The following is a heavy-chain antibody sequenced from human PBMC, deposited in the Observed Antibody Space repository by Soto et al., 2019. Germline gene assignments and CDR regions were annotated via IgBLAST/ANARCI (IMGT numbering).Heavy chain of an antibody. Sequence: ASVKVSCKASGYTFTSYGISWVRQAPGQGLEWMGWISAYNGNTNYAQKLQGRVTMTTDTSTSTAYMELRSLRSDDTAVYYCARDRAAAHQDWIHPWGQGTLVTIFS. CDR1: GYTFTSYG. V-gene: IGHV1-18*04. CDR2: ISAYNGNT. J-gene: IGHJ5*02. D-gene: IGHD6-13*01. CDR3: ARDRAAAHQDWIHP.